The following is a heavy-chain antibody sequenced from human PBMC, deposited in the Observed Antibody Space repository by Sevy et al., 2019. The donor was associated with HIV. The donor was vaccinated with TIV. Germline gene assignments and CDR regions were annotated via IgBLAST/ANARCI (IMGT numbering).Heavy chain of an antibody. CDR1: GGSISSYY. Sequence: SETLSLTCSVSGGSISSYYWSWIRQPPGKGLEWIGFIYYTGSTNYNPSLKSRVTISVDTSKKEFSLKLSSVTAADTAVYYCARSGIRLPDAFDIWGQGTMVTVSS. CDR3: ARSGIRLPDAFDI. D-gene: IGHD1-26*01. V-gene: IGHV4-59*01. J-gene: IGHJ3*02. CDR2: IYYTGST.